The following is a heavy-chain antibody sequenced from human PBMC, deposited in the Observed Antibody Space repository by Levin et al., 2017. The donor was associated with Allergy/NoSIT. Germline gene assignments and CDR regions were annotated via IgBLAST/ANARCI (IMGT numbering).Heavy chain of an antibody. D-gene: IGHD7-27*01. CDR1: GFAFSDYS. CDR3: ARDRSWGFEDY. CDR2: ISDDGSKK. J-gene: IGHJ4*02. V-gene: IGHV3-30-3*01. Sequence: GGSLRLSCAASGFAFSDYSMHWIRQAPGKGLEWVASISDDGSKKHYADSVKGRFTISRDNSKNTLYVQMNSLRTEDTALYYCARDRSWGFEDYWGQGTLVTVSS.